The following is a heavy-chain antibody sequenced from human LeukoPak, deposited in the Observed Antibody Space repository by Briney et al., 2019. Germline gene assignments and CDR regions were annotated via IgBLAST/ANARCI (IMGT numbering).Heavy chain of an antibody. CDR2: ISYDGSNK. CDR1: GFTFSSYA. J-gene: IGHJ6*02. Sequence: GRSLRLSCATSGFTFSSYAMHWVRQAPGKGLEWVAVISYDGSNKYYADSVKGRFTISRDNSKNTLYLQMNSLRAEDTAVYYCARDSSTLGMDVWGQGTTVTVSS. CDR3: ARDSSTLGMDV. V-gene: IGHV3-30-3*01.